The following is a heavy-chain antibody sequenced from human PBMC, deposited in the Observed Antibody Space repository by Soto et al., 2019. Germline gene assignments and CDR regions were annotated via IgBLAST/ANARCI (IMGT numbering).Heavy chain of an antibody. CDR3: AILYYYDSSGYYPFDAFDI. CDR1: GYTFTSYG. D-gene: IGHD3-22*01. V-gene: IGHV1-18*01. CDR2: ISAYNGNT. J-gene: IGHJ3*02. Sequence: ASVKVSCKASGYTFTSYGISWVRQAPGQGLEWMGWISAYNGNTNYAQKLQGRVTMTTDTSTSTAYMELRSLRSDDTAVYYCAILYYYDSSGYYPFDAFDIWGQGTMVTVS.